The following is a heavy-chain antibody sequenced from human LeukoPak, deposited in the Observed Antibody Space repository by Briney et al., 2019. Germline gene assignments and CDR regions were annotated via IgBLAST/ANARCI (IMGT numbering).Heavy chain of an antibody. V-gene: IGHV4-31*03. J-gene: IGHJ4*02. CDR3: ARSPGIWNEYGRLEY. CDR1: GDSISSCGHY. D-gene: IGHD1-1*01. Sequence: SQTLSLTCTVSGDSISSCGHYWNWLRQRPGKDLDWLGYIFHTGSTYYNPSLKSRVTISVDTSKNQFSLKLSSVTAADTAVYYCARSPGIWNEYGRLEYWGQGALVTVSS. CDR2: IFHTGST.